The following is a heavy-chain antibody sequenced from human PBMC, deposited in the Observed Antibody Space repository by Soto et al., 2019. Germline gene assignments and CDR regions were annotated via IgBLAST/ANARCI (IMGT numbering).Heavy chain of an antibody. J-gene: IGHJ5*02. CDR3: ARVYYDFWSGYSTSWFDP. V-gene: IGHV1-18*01. D-gene: IGHD3-3*01. CDR2: ISAYNGNT. Sequence: ASVKVSCKASGYTFTSYGISWVRQAPGQGLEWMGWISAYNGNTNYAQKLQGRVTMTTDTSTSTAYMELRSLRSDDTAVYYCARVYYDFWSGYSTSWFDPWGQGTLVTVSS. CDR1: GYTFTSYG.